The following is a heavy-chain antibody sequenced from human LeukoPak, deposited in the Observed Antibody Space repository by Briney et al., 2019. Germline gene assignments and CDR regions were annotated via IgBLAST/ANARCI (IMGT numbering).Heavy chain of an antibody. CDR3: ARRGGVATLRY. J-gene: IGHJ4*02. CDR1: GGSFSGYY. CDR2: INHSGST. D-gene: IGHD5-12*01. V-gene: IGHV4-34*01. Sequence: PAESLSLTCAVYGGSFSGYYWSWIREPPGKGREWFGEINHSGSTNYHPSLKTRLTISVDTPKHQFSLKLSSVSAADAAVYYCARRGGVATLRYWGQGTLVTVSP.